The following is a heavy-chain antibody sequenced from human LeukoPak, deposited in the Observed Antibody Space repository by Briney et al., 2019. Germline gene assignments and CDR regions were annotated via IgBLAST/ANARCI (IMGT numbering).Heavy chain of an antibody. J-gene: IGHJ5*02. V-gene: IGHV3-9*01. D-gene: IGHD3-9*01. CDR1: GFTFDDYA. CDR2: ISWNSGSI. CDR3: AKANRGILTGENWFDP. Sequence: GGSLRPSCAASGFTFDDYAMHWVRQAPGKGLEWVSGISWNSGSIGYADSVRGRFTISRDNAKNSLYLQMNSLRAEDTALYYCAKANRGILTGENWFDPWGQGTLVTVSS.